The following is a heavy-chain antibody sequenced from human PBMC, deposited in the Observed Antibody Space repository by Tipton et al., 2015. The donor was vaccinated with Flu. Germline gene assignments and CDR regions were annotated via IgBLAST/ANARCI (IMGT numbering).Heavy chain of an antibody. D-gene: IGHD5-12*01. Sequence: SLRLSCAASGFTFSGSAMHWIRQTFGKGLEWVGRIRSKSNSYATAYTTSLKGRFTISRDDSRNTAYLQMNSLKTEDTAVYYCTREEDIVALGMDVWGQGTTLTVSS. CDR3: TREEDIVALGMDV. CDR1: GFTFSGSA. J-gene: IGHJ6*02. V-gene: IGHV3-73*01. CDR2: IRSKSNSYAT.